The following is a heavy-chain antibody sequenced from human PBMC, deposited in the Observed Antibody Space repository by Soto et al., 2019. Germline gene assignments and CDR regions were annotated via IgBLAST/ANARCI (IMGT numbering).Heavy chain of an antibody. CDR3: APVRGTYYDFWSGYYRWGGY. CDR1: GFTFSSYA. J-gene: IGHJ4*02. CDR2: ISGSGGST. Sequence: GGSLRLSCAASGFTFSSYAMSWVRQAPGKGLEWVSAISGSGGSTYYADSVKGRFTISRDNSKNTLYLQMNSLRAEDTAVYYCAPVRGTYYDFWSGYYRWGGYWGQGTLVTVSS. V-gene: IGHV3-23*01. D-gene: IGHD3-3*01.